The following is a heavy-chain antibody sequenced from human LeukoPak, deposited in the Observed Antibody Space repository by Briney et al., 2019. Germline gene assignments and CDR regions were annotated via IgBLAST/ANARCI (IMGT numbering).Heavy chain of an antibody. Sequence: GGSLRLSCAGSGFTFSNHWMSWVRQAPEKGLEWVANIRQDGGVKKYVDSVKGRFTISRDNARSSLYLQMDNLRAEDTATYYCAREGDYIFDYWGQGTLVTVSS. J-gene: IGHJ4*02. CDR3: AREGDYIFDY. D-gene: IGHD3-3*01. CDR2: IRQDGGVK. CDR1: GFTFSNHW. V-gene: IGHV3-7*01.